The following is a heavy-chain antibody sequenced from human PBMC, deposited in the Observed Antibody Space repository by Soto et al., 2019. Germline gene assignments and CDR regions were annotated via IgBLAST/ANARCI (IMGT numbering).Heavy chain of an antibody. CDR1: GGTFSSYA. J-gene: IGHJ5*02. D-gene: IGHD2-21*02. Sequence: QVQLVQSGAEVKKPGSSVKVSCKASGGTFSSYAISWVRQAPGQGLEWMGGNIPIFGTANYAQKFQGRVTIAADESTSTAYMELSSLRSEDTAVYYCHIVVVTANNWFDPWGQGTLVTVSS. CDR2: NIPIFGTA. CDR3: HIVVVTANNWFDP. V-gene: IGHV1-69*01.